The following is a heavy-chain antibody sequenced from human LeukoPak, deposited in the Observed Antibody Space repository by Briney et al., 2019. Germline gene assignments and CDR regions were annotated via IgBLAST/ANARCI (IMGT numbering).Heavy chain of an antibody. Sequence: GGSLRLSCAASGSTFSDYYMSWIRQAPGKGLEWVSYISSSSSYRNYADSVKGRFTISRDNAKNSLYLQMNSLRAEDTAIYYCATTRGGGYSYGYSAHWGQGTLVTVSS. CDR1: GSTFSDYY. D-gene: IGHD5-18*01. J-gene: IGHJ4*02. V-gene: IGHV3-11*06. CDR3: ATTRGGGYSYGYSAH. CDR2: ISSSSSYR.